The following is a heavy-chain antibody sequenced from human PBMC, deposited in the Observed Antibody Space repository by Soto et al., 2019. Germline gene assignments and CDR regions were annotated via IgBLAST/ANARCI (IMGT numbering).Heavy chain of an antibody. J-gene: IGHJ3*02. CDR3: AKEARETHDAFDI. V-gene: IGHV3-23*01. Sequence: GGSLRLSCAASGFSFSSYAMSWVRQAPGKGLEWVSAISGIGGRTYYADSVKGRFTISRDNSKNTLYLQMNSLRAEDTAIYYCAKEARETHDAFDIWGQGTMVTVSS. D-gene: IGHD1-26*01. CDR2: ISGIGGRT. CDR1: GFSFSSYA.